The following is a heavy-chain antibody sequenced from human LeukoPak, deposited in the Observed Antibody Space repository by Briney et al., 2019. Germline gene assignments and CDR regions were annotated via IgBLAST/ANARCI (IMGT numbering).Heavy chain of an antibody. D-gene: IGHD1-26*01. CDR1: GFTFTSYA. J-gene: IGHJ4*02. CDR3: AKDRLVGAID. Sequence: GGSLRLSCAASGFTFTSYAMSWVRQAPEKGLEWVSTISSSGVKTNYVDSVKGRFTISRDNSKDTLYLQMNNLRAEDTAVYYCAKDRLVGAIDWGQGALVTASS. CDR2: ISSSGVKT. V-gene: IGHV3-23*01.